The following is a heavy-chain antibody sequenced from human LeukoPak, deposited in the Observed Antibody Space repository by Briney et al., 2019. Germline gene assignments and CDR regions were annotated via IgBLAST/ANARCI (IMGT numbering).Heavy chain of an antibody. D-gene: IGHD3-16*01. CDR3: ARSNSFYYDS. Sequence: SETLSLTCDVYGGSFSDYYWSWIRQPPGKGLEWIGEINHSGSTNYNPSLKSRVTISVDTSKNQFSLKLSSVTAADTAVYYCARSNSFYYDSWGQGTLVTVSS. CDR2: INHSGST. CDR1: GGSFSDYY. V-gene: IGHV4-34*01. J-gene: IGHJ5*02.